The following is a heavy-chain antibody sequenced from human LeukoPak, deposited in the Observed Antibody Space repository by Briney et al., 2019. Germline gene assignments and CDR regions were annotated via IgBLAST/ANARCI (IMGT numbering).Heavy chain of an antibody. V-gene: IGHV3-66*01. CDR3: ARGGYDMFL. CDR1: GISVSTND. D-gene: IGHD3-22*01. Sequence: GGSLRLSCGASGISVSTNDMGWVRQAPGKGLEWVAGNDGGKTYYGGSVKDRFIISRDSSRHSLFLQMYSLRAEDTAVYYCARGGYDMFLWGQGTTVTVSS. CDR2: NDGGKT. J-gene: IGHJ6*02.